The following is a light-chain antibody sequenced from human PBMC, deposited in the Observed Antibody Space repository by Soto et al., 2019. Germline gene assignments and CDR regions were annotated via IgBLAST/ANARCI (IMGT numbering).Light chain of an antibody. J-gene: IGLJ2*01. Sequence: QSALTQPASVSGSPGQSITISCIGTSSDVGGYNYVSWYQQHPGKAPKLMIYDVSNRPSRVSNRFSGSKSGNTASLAISGLQAEDEADYYCSSYTSSRTLVFGGGTKLTVL. CDR1: SSDVGGYNY. V-gene: IGLV2-14*01. CDR2: DVS. CDR3: SSYTSSRTLV.